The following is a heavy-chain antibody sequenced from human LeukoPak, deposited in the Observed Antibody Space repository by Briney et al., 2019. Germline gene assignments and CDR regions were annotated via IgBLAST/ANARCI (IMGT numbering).Heavy chain of an antibody. D-gene: IGHD6-19*01. CDR3: ARITDPDYRSGWSGADY. V-gene: IGHV4-61*02. J-gene: IGHJ4*02. Sequence: SQTLSLTCTVSGXSISSGGYYWSWIRQPAGKGLEWIGRIYPTGHTHYNPSLKSRITMSVDTSKNQFSLKMTSMTAADTAVYYCARITDPDYRSGWSGADYWGRGTQVTVSA. CDR1: GXSISSGGYY. CDR2: IYPTGHT.